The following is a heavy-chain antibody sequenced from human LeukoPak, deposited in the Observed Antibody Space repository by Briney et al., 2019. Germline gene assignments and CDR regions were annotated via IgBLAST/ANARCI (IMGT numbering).Heavy chain of an antibody. V-gene: IGHV3-30*04. CDR3: ASGDPDINSHFDY. CDR1: GFTFSIYA. Sequence: GGSLRLSCAASGFTFSIYAIHWVRQAPGKGLEWVAVISYDGSNKYYADSVKGRFTISRDNSKSTLYLQMNSLRAEDTAVYYCASGDPDINSHFDYWGQGTLVTVPS. CDR2: ISYDGSNK. D-gene: IGHD2-15*01. J-gene: IGHJ4*02.